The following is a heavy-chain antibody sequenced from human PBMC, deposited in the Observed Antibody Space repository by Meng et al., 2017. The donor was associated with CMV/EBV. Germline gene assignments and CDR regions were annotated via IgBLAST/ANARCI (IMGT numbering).Heavy chain of an antibody. CDR1: GGSISSYF. Sequence: GSLRLSCTVSGGSISSYFWTWMRQPPGKGLEWIGYVYYSGSTNYNPSLQSRVTISLDTSKNHFSLRLTSVTAADTAVYYCARNDYTGSGYYGMDVWGQGTTVTVSS. CDR3: ARNDYTGSGYYGMDV. V-gene: IGHV4-59*01. CDR2: VYYSGST. J-gene: IGHJ6*02. D-gene: IGHD4-11*01.